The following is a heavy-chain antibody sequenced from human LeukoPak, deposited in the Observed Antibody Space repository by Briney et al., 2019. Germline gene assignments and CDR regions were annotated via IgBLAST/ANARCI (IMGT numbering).Heavy chain of an antibody. D-gene: IGHD1-26*01. V-gene: IGHV3-23*01. CDR3: AKTMGAIDHDY. Sequence: GGSLRLSCAASGFTFSGFAMTWVRQAPGKGLEWVSTISGSGGSTYYADSVKGRFTISRDNSKNTLYLQMNSLRAEDTAVYYCAKTMGAIDHDYWGQGTLVTVSS. CDR1: GFTFSGFA. CDR2: ISGSGGST. J-gene: IGHJ4*02.